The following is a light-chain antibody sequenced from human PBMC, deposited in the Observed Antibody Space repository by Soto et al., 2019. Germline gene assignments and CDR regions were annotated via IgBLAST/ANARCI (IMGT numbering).Light chain of an antibody. Sequence: SSELTQPSSVSVSPGQTARITCSGDVLAKKYGRWFQQKPGQAPVMVIYKDTERPSGIPARFTGSSSGTTVTLTISGAQFEDEADYYCYSAADNTVGIFGGGTKLTVL. CDR1: VLAKKY. J-gene: IGLJ2*01. CDR2: KDT. V-gene: IGLV3-27*01. CDR3: YSAADNTVGI.